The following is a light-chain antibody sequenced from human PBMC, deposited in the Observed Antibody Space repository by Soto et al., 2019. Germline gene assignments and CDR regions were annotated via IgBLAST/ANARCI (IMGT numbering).Light chain of an antibody. J-gene: IGKJ1*01. CDR2: GAS. CDR1: QSVGSN. Sequence: EIVMTQSPATLSVSPGERATLSCRASQSVGSNLAWYRQKPGQAPRLLIYGASTRATGIPARFSGTGSGTEFTLTISSLQSEDFAVYSCQQYYNWPLTFDQGTKVEIK. CDR3: QQYYNWPLT. V-gene: IGKV3-15*01.